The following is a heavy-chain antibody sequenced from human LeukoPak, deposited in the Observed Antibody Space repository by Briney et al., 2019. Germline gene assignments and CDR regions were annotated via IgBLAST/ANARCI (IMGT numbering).Heavy chain of an antibody. V-gene: IGHV5-51*01. D-gene: IGHD6-19*01. Sequence: GEALKISCKGSGYSFTSYWIGGVRQMPGKDVGGVGIIYPGDSEARYSPSFRGQVTISADKSINTAYLQWSSLKASDTAMYYCARCKAVAGTINAFDFWGQGTMVTVSS. CDR3: ARCKAVAGTINAFDF. CDR1: GYSFTSYW. CDR2: IYPGDSEA. J-gene: IGHJ3*01.